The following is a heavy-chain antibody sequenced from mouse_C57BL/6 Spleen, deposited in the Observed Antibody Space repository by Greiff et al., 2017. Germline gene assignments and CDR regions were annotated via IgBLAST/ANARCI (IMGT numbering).Heavy chain of an antibody. V-gene: IGHV1-69*01. CDR3: ARNYDYDGAFAY. D-gene: IGHD2-4*01. Sequence: QVQLQQPGAELVMPGASVKLSCKASGYTFTSYWMHWVKQRPGQGLEWIGEIDPSDSYTNYNQKFKGKSTLTVDKSSSTAYMQLSSLTSEDSAVYYCARNYDYDGAFAYWGQGTLVTVSA. J-gene: IGHJ3*01. CDR1: GYTFTSYW. CDR2: IDPSDSYT.